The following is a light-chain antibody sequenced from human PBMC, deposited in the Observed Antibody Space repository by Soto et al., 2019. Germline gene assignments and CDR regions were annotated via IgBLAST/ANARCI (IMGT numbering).Light chain of an antibody. CDR2: GNG. CDR1: SSSIGAGYE. V-gene: IGLV1-40*01. CDR3: CSYAGIFYV. Sequence: QSVLTQPPSVSGAPGQRVTISCSGTSSSIGAGYEVHWYHQLPGTAPKLVVSGNGNRPSGVPDRLSASKSGTSASLAITGLQAEDEADYYCCSYAGIFYVFGTGTKLTVL. J-gene: IGLJ1*01.